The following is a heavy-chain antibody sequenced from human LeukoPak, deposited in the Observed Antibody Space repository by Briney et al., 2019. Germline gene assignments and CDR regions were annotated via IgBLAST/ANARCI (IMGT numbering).Heavy chain of an antibody. CDR1: GFIFSAYG. CDR2: IRYAETNDN. CDR3: ARERDDDDDPGPLDY. D-gene: IGHD1-1*01. Sequence: GGSLRLSCAASGFIFSAYGMHWVRQAPGKGLEWVAFIRYAETNDNYNEDSVKGRFTSSRNNSKNELYLQMNSLRAGDTAVYYCARERDDDDDPGPLDYWGQGTLVTVSS. V-gene: IGHV3-30*02. J-gene: IGHJ4*02.